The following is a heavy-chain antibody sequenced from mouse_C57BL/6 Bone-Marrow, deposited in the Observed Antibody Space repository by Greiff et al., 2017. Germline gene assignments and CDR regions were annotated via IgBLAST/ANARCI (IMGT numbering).Heavy chain of an antibody. J-gene: IGHJ3*01. D-gene: IGHD2-2*01. CDR1: GYTFTDYY. CDR3: ARSLWLGFAY. V-gene: IGHV1-26*01. Sequence: EVQLQQSGPELVKPGASVKISCKASGYTFTDYYMNWVKQSHGKSLEWIGDINPNNGGTSYNQKFKGKATLTVDKSSSTAYMELRSLTSEDSAVYYCARSLWLGFAYWGQGTLVTVSA. CDR2: INPNNGGT.